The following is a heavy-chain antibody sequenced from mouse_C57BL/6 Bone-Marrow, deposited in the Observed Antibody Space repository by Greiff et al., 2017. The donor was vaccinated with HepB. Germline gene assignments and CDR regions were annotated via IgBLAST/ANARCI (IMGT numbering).Heavy chain of an antibody. J-gene: IGHJ3*01. CDR2: IYPRSGNT. V-gene: IGHV1-81*01. CDR1: GYTFTSYG. D-gene: IGHD2-1*01. Sequence: QVQLQQSGAELARPGASVKLSCKASGYTFTSYGISWVKQRTGQGLEWIGEIYPRSGNTYYNEKFKGKATLTADKSSSTAYMELRSLTSEDSAFYFCARRYYGNAWFAYWGQGTLVTVSA. CDR3: ARRYYGNAWFAY.